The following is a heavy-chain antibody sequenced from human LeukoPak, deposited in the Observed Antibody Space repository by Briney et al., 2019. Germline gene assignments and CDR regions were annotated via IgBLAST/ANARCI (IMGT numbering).Heavy chain of an antibody. D-gene: IGHD3-22*01. Sequence: GGSLRLSCAASGSTFSTFWMSWVRQAPGKGLEWVANIKEDGSEKYYVDSVKGRFTISRDNAKNSLYLQMNSLRAEDTAVYYCARDRYQYDSSTYFGFYAWGLGTLVTVSS. CDR2: IKEDGSEK. V-gene: IGHV3-7*01. CDR3: ARDRYQYDSSTYFGFYA. J-gene: IGHJ5*02. CDR1: GSTFSTFW.